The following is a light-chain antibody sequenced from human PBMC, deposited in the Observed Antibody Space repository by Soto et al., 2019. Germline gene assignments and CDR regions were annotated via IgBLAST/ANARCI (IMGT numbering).Light chain of an antibody. Sequence: EIVLTQSPGTLSLSPGEGATLSCRASQSVRNNYIARYQQKPGQAPRLLISGASSRATGIPDRFSGSGSGTDFTLSISRLESEDFAVYYCQRYGGSPPHSFGQGTRLE. J-gene: IGKJ2*03. CDR3: QRYGGSPPHS. CDR2: GAS. V-gene: IGKV3-20*01. CDR1: QSVRNNY.